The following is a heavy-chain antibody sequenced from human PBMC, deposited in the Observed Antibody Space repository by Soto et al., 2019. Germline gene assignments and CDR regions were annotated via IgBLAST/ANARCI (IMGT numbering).Heavy chain of an antibody. CDR3: ARDLDRYCSVTSCHAMHV. J-gene: IGHJ6*02. D-gene: IGHD2-15*01. V-gene: IGHV4-4*02. Sequence: VHLQESGPGLVKPSGTVSLTCVVSGGSIRSTNWWAWVRQTPGKGLEWIGEVYHNGTSNYNPSLKGRATISVDRSKDQVSLRLNSVIDADTAVYYCARDLDRYCSVTSCHAMHVWGQGTPVTVSS. CDR2: VYHNGTS. CDR1: GGSIRSTNW.